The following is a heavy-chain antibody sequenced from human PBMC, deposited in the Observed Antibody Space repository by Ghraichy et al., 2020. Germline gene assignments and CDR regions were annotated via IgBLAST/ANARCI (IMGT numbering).Heavy chain of an antibody. Sequence: SETLSLTCTVSGGSISSYYWSWIRQPAGKGLEWIGRIYTSGSTNYNPSLKSRVTMSVDTSKNQFSLKLSSVTAADTAVYYCARDWGDGSGSYRFWGPIYYYYGMDVWGQGTTVTVSS. CDR2: IYTSGST. J-gene: IGHJ6*02. CDR3: ARDWGDGSGSYRFWGPIYYYYGMDV. V-gene: IGHV4-4*07. D-gene: IGHD3-10*01. CDR1: GGSISSYY.